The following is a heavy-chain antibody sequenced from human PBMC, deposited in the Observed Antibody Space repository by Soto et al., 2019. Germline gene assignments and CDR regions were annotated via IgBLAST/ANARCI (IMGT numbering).Heavy chain of an antibody. Sequence: PGESRKISCEGSGYTFSNYWVGWVRQMPGKGLEWMGIIYPADSDTRYSPSFQGQVTISADKSISTAYLQWSSLKASDTAMYFCARQMDYYYDSSGYYFRSFDIWGQGTMVTVSS. CDR3: ARQMDYYYDSSGYYFRSFDI. CDR1: GYTFSNYW. J-gene: IGHJ3*02. D-gene: IGHD3-22*01. V-gene: IGHV5-51*01. CDR2: IYPADSDT.